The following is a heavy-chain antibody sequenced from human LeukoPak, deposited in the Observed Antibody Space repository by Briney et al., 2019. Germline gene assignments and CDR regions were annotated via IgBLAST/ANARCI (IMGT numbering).Heavy chain of an antibody. CDR2: ISGSGGST. J-gene: IGHJ3*02. Sequence: GGSLRLSCAASGFTFSSYAISWVRQAPGKGLEWVSTISGSGGSTYYADSVKGRFTISRDNSKNTLYLQMNSLRAEDTAVYYCAKWVPPGLRYFFSWGAVDIWGEGTMVSVSS. CDR3: AKWVPPGLRYFFSWGAVDI. CDR1: GFTFSSYA. V-gene: IGHV3-23*01. D-gene: IGHD3-9*01.